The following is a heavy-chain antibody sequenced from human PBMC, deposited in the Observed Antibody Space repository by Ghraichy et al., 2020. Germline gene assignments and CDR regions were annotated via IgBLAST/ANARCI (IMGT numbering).Heavy chain of an antibody. J-gene: IGHJ3*02. CDR2: IWYDGSNK. D-gene: IGHD4-17*01. CDR1: GFTFSSYG. Sequence: GGSLRLSCAASGFTFSSYGMHWVRQAPGKGLEWVAVIWYDGSNKYYADSVKGRFTISRDNSKNTLYLQMNSLRAEEMAVYYCVREMDGERHAFDIWGQGTMVTVSS. CDR3: VREMDGERHAFDI. V-gene: IGHV3-33*01.